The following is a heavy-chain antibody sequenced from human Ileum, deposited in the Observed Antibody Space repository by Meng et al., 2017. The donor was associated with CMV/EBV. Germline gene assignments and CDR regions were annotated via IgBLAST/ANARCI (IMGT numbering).Heavy chain of an antibody. CDR1: GDSISSVHYS. Sequence: VPPHDARHDRGQPPPPLHPPCTVSGDSISSVHYSWSWIRQTPGKGLEWIGHIHDSGSTYYNPSLQSRVTISVDTSKNQFSLKLSSVTAADTAVYYCARVWGIAVRPLDYWGQGTLVTVSS. CDR3: ARVWGIAVRPLDY. J-gene: IGHJ4*02. V-gene: IGHV4-30-4*01. D-gene: IGHD6-6*01. CDR2: IHDSGST.